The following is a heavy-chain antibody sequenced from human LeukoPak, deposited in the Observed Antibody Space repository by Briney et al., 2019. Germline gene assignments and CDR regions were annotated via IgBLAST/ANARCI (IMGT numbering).Heavy chain of an antibody. CDR3: ARTTWDIVVVPAAGWFDP. Sequence: PSETLSLTCAVSGYSISSGYYWGWIRQPPGKGLEWIGSIYHSGSTYYNPSLKSRATISVDTSKNQFSLKLSSVTAADTAVYYCARTTWDIVVVPAAGWFDPWGQGTLVTVSS. CDR1: GYSISSGYY. J-gene: IGHJ5*02. CDR2: IYHSGST. V-gene: IGHV4-38-2*01. D-gene: IGHD2-2*01.